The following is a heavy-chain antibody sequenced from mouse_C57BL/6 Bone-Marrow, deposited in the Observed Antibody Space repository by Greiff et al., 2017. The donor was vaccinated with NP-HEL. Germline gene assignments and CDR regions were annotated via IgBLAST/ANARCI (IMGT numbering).Heavy chain of an antibody. J-gene: IGHJ2*01. CDR3: ARYPRYSNYRYFDY. Sequence: EVQLQQSVAELVRPGASVKLSCTASGFNIKNTYMHWVKQRPEQGLEWIGRIDPANGNTKYAPKFQGKATITADTSSHTAYLQLSSLTSKDTAIYYCARYPRYSNYRYFDYWGQGTTLTVSS. CDR2: IDPANGNT. CDR1: GFNIKNTY. D-gene: IGHD2-5*01. V-gene: IGHV14-3*01.